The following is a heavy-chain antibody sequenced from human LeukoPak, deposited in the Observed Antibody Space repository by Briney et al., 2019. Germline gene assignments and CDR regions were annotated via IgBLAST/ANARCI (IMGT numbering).Heavy chain of an antibody. CDR1: GFTFSSYR. CDR3: ARGPYGMDV. CDR2: ITSTSTI. V-gene: IGHV3-48*02. J-gene: IGHJ6*02. Sequence: QTGGSLRLSCAASGFTFSSYRMKWVRQAPGKGLEWVSSITSTSTIYYADSVKGRFTISRDNAKNSLYLQMNSLRDEDTAVYYCARGPYGMDVWGQGTTVTVSS.